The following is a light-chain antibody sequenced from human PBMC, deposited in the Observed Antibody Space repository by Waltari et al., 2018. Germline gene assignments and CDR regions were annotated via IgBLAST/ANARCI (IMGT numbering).Light chain of an antibody. CDR1: QGISSY. Sequence: AIRMTQSPSSLSASTGDRVTITCRASQGISSYLAWYQQKPGKAPKLLIYAASTLQSGVPSRFSGSGSGTDFTPTISCLQSEDFATYYCQQYYSYPPVTFGGGTKVEIK. J-gene: IGKJ4*01. CDR2: AAS. CDR3: QQYYSYPPVT. V-gene: IGKV1-8*01.